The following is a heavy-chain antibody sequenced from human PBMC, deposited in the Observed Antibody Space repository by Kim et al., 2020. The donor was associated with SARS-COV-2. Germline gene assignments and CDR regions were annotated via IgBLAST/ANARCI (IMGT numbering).Heavy chain of an antibody. V-gene: IGHV1-3*01. J-gene: IGHJ4*02. Sequence: SQKFQGRITITRDTSASNAYMGLSSLRSEDTAVYYCARDRAGGYADYFDYWGQGTLVTVSS. CDR3: ARDRAGGYADYFDY. D-gene: IGHD5-12*01.